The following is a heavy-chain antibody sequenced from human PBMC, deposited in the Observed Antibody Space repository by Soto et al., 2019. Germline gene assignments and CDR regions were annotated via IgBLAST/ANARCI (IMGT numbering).Heavy chain of an antibody. J-gene: IGHJ4*02. CDR2: INGGGTAT. D-gene: IGHD6-25*01. Sequence: EVHLLASGGGLAQPGGSLRLSCAASGFTFSNYAMAWVRQTPDKGLEWISAINGGGTATYHSDSVRGRFTISRDNSQNTVYLQMDSLTADDTALYFCAKGSASGAPYYFDYWGQGILVPVSS. V-gene: IGHV3-23*01. CDR3: AKGSASGAPYYFDY. CDR1: GFTFSNYA.